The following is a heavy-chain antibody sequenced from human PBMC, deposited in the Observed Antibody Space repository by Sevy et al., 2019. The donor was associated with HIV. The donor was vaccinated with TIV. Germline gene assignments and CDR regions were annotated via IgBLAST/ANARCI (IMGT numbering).Heavy chain of an antibody. V-gene: IGHV4-61*02. J-gene: IGHJ6*02. CDR2: IYTSGST. CDR1: GGSISSGSYY. CDR3: ARAPYYYGSGSYYNYYYYYGMDV. D-gene: IGHD3-10*01. Sequence: SETLSLTCTVSGGSISSGSYYWSWIRQPAGKGLEWIGRIYTSGSTNYNPSLKSRVTMSVDTSKNQFSLKLSSVTAADTAVYYCARAPYYYGSGSYYNYYYYYGMDVWDQGTTVTVSS.